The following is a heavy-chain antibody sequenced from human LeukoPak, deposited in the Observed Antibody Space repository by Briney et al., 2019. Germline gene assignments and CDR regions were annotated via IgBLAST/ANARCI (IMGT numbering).Heavy chain of an antibody. CDR2: IYHSGST. D-gene: IGHD5-18*01. Sequence: SETLSLTCAVSGGSISSSNWWSWVRQPPGKGLEWIGEIYHSGSTNYNPSLKSRVTISVDKSKNQFPLKLSSVTAADTAAYYCAREGAGGYSSPGAFDIWSQGTMVTVSS. J-gene: IGHJ3*02. V-gene: IGHV4-4*02. CDR3: AREGAGGYSSPGAFDI. CDR1: GGSISSSNW.